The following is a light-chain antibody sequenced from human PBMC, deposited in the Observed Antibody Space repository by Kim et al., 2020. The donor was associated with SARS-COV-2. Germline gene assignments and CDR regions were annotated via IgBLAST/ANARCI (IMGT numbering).Light chain of an antibody. CDR3: HQYDNWPPFT. V-gene: IGKV3D-15*01. J-gene: IGKJ3*01. Sequence: EVVMTQSPATLSVSPGASATLSCRASQGVKKNIAWYQQRPGQGPRLLIYGASTRATGIPARFSGSGSGTEFTLTITSLQSEDFAVYYCHQYDNWPPFTFGPGTKVDIK. CDR2: GAS. CDR1: QGVKKN.